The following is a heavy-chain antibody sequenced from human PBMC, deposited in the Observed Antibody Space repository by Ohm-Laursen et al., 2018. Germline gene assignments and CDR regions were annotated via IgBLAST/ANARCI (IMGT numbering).Heavy chain of an antibody. CDR3: ARHQGETYDIDY. D-gene: IGHD3-22*01. V-gene: IGHV5-51*01. Sequence: ASLRLSCNCSGYSFTSYWIGWVRQMPGKGLEWMGIIYSGDSDTRYSPSFQGQVTISPDKSISTAYLQWSSLKASDTAMYYCARHQGETYDIDYWGQGTLVTVSS. CDR1: GYSFTSYW. J-gene: IGHJ4*02. CDR2: IYSGDSDT.